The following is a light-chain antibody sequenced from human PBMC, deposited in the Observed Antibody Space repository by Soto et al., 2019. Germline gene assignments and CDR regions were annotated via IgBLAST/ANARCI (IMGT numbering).Light chain of an antibody. V-gene: IGLV2-14*03. J-gene: IGLJ1*01. CDR2: DVS. Sequence: QSVLTQPASVSGSPGQSITISCTGTSSEVGGYNYVSWYQKLPGKAPKLIIYDVSNRPSGVSNRFSASKSANAASLTISGLQAEDEADYYCSSYTSSTTLYVFGSGTKVTVL. CDR1: SSEVGGYNY. CDR3: SSYTSSTTLYV.